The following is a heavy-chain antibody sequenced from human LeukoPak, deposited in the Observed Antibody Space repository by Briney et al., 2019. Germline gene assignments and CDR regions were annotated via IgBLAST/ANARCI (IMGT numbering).Heavy chain of an antibody. CDR1: GFTFSGYG. V-gene: IGHV3-23*01. J-gene: IGHJ4*02. CDR2: ISGSGDST. CDR3: AKSFRSTSLDY. D-gene: IGHD2-2*01. Sequence: GGSLRLSCAASGFTFSGYGMTWVRQAPGKGLEWVSAISGSGDSTYYADSVKGRFTISRDNSRNTLYLQMNSLRAGDTAVYYCAKSFRSTSLDYWGQGTLVTVSS.